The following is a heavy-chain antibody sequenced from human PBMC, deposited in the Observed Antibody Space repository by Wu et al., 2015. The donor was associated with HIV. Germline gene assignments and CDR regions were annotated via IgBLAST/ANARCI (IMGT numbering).Heavy chain of an antibody. D-gene: IGHD1-14*01. V-gene: IGHV1-69*13. CDR2: IIPVFGIT. CDR3: AREPRAPPPNHDEGNYFDY. J-gene: IGHJ4*02. Sequence: VQLVQSGTEVKKPGSSVKVSCKASGGTLNNYAISWVRQAPGQGLEWMGRIIPVFGITKYTQEFEGRVSITADESTNTAYMELRSLRSEDTAVYYCAREPRAPPPNHDEGNYFDYWGQGTLVTVSS. CDR1: GGTLNNYA.